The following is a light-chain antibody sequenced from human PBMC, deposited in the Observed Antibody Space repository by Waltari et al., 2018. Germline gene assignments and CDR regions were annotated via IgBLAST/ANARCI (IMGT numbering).Light chain of an antibody. Sequence: QPVLTQPPSVSGAPGQSVTISCTGTSSNIGAGYDVHWYRQLPGTAPKLLIYTNYNRPSAVPDRFSGSKSDTSAYLVIAGLQAEDEADYYCQSFDSSLSDVFGTGTKVTVL. V-gene: IGLV1-40*01. J-gene: IGLJ1*01. CDR1: SSNIGAGYD. CDR3: QSFDSSLSDV. CDR2: TNY.